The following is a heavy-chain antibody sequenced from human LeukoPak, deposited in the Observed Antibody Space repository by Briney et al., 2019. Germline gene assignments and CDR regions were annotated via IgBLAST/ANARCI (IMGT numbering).Heavy chain of an antibody. D-gene: IGHD3-16*01. Sequence: PSQTLSLTCTVSGGSISSGDYYWSWIRQPPGKGLEWIGYIYYSGSTYYNPSLKSRVTISVDTSKNQFSLKLSSVTAADTAVYYCALMAGVGGGRYYFDYWGQGTLVTVSS. CDR2: IYYSGST. CDR1: GGSISSGDYY. CDR3: ALMAGVGGGRYYFDY. V-gene: IGHV4-30-4*08. J-gene: IGHJ4*02.